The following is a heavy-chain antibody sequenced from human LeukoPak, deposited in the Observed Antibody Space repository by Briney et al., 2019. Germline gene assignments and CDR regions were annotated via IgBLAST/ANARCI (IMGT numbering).Heavy chain of an antibody. Sequence: SETLSLTCTVSDDSIGSYYWSWIRQPPGKGLEWIGYIYYSGSTNYNPSLKSRVTISVDTSKNQFSLKLSSVTAADTAVYYCARGLTSRGRFDLWGQGTLVTVSS. J-gene: IGHJ5*02. CDR2: IYYSGST. D-gene: IGHD3-10*01. V-gene: IGHV4-59*01. CDR1: DDSIGSYY. CDR3: ARGLTSRGRFDL.